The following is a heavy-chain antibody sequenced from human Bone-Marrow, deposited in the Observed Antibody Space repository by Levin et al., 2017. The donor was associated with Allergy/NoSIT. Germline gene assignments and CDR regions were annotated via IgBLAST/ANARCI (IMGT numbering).Heavy chain of an antibody. Sequence: GGSLRLSCAASGFTFSSYAMHWVRQAPGKGLEWVAVISYDGSNKYYADSVKGRFTISRDNSKNTLYLQMNSLRAEETAVYYCARELAYYDILTGYSYCGYWGQGTLVNVSS. CDR1: GFTFSSYA. CDR3: ARELAYYDILTGYSYCGY. D-gene: IGHD3-9*01. V-gene: IGHV3-30-3*01. J-gene: IGHJ4*02. CDR2: ISYDGSNK.